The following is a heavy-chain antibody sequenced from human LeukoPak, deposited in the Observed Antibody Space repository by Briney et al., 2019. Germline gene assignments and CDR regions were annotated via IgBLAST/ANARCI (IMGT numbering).Heavy chain of an antibody. CDR3: ARDYAEQLVPPFDY. J-gene: IGHJ4*02. CDR2: ISAYNGNT. CDR1: GYTFTSYG. Sequence: ASVKVSCKASGYTFTSYGISRVLQAPGQGLEWMGWISAYNGNTNYAQKLQGRVTMTTDTSTSTAYMELRSLRSDDTAVYYCARDYAEQLVPPFDYWGQGTLVTVSS. V-gene: IGHV1-18*01. D-gene: IGHD6-13*01.